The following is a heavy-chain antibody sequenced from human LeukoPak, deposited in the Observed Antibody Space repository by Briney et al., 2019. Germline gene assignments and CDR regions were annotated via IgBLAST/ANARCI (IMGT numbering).Heavy chain of an antibody. Sequence: GASVKVSCKASGYTFTGYYMHWVRQAPGQGVEWMGWINPNSGGTNYAQKFQGRVTMTRDTSISTAYMELSRLRSDDTAVYYWAGCSSTSCPRGMDVWGQGTTVTVSS. CDR1: GYTFTGYY. D-gene: IGHD2-2*01. J-gene: IGHJ6*02. CDR3: AGCSSTSCPRGMDV. V-gene: IGHV1-2*02. CDR2: INPNSGGT.